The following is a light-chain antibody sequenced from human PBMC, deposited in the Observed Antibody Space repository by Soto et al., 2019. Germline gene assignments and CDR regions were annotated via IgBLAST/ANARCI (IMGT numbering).Light chain of an antibody. CDR2: EVT. J-gene: IGLJ1*01. Sequence: QSALTQPASVSGSPGQSITISCTGTSSDVGSYNLVSWYQQDPGKAPKLMIYEVTKRPSGVSNRFSGSKSGNTASLTISGLQAEDEADYYCCSYADSSTPCVFGTGTKVTVL. V-gene: IGLV2-23*02. CDR3: CSYADSSTPCV. CDR1: SSDVGSYNL.